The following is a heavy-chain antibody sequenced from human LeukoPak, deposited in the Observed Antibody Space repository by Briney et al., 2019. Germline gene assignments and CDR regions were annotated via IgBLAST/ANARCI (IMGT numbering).Heavy chain of an antibody. D-gene: IGHD4-17*01. CDR1: GGSISSGGYY. CDR2: IYYSGST. J-gene: IGHJ4*02. V-gene: IGHV4-31*03. CDR3: ARDSPRLRQYYFDY. Sequence: SSETLSLTCTVSGGSISSGGYYWSWIRQHPGKGLEWIGYIYYSGSTYYNPSLKSRVTISVDTSKNQFSLKLSSVTAADTAVYYCARDSPRLRQYYFDYWGQGTLVTVSS.